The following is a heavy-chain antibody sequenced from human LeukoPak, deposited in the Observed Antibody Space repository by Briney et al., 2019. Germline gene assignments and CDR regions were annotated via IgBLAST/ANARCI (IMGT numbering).Heavy chain of an antibody. J-gene: IGHJ4*02. D-gene: IGHD2-2*02. Sequence: GASVKVSCKASGYTFTSYGISWVRQAPGQGVEWMGWISAYNGNTNYAQKLQGRVTMTTDTSTSTAYMELRSLRSDDTAVYYCAREYHYCSSTSCYIDYWGQGTLVTVSS. CDR3: AREYHYCSSTSCYIDY. CDR2: ISAYNGNT. CDR1: GYTFTSYG. V-gene: IGHV1-18*01.